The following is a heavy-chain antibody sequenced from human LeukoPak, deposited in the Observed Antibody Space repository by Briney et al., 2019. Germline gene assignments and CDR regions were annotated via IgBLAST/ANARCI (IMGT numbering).Heavy chain of an antibody. J-gene: IGHJ4*02. Sequence: GASVKVSCKASGYTFTSYGISWVRQAPGQGGEWMGWISAYNGNTNYAQKLQGRVTMTTDTSTSTAYMELRSLRSDDTAVYYCARDLRITIFGVVIPLDYWGQGTLVTVSS. CDR3: ARDLRITIFGVVIPLDY. V-gene: IGHV1-18*01. CDR1: GYTFTSYG. CDR2: ISAYNGNT. D-gene: IGHD3-3*01.